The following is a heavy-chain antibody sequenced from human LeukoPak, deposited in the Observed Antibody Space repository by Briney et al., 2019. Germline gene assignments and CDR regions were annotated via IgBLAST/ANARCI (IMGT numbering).Heavy chain of an antibody. D-gene: IGHD2-2*01. V-gene: IGHV1-69*06. CDR3: ALRVVVPAANYNWFDL. Sequence: SVKVSCKASGGTFSSYAIGWVRQAPGQGLEWMGGIIPIFGTANYAQKFQGRVTITADKSTSTAYMELSSLRSEDTAVYYCALRVVVPAANYNWFDLWGQGTLVTVSS. CDR1: GGTFSSYA. CDR2: IIPIFGTA. J-gene: IGHJ5*02.